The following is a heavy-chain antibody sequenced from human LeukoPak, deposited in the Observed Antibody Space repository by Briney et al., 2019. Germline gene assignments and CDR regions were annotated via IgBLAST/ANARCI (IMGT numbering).Heavy chain of an antibody. Sequence: ASVKASCKASGYTFTSYGISWVRQAPGQGLEWMGWISAYNGNTNYAQKLQGRVTMTTDTSTSTAYMELRSLRSDDTAVYYCARDADSSGWYKEGYWGQGTLVTVSS. D-gene: IGHD6-19*01. CDR3: ARDADSSGWYKEGY. J-gene: IGHJ4*02. CDR2: ISAYNGNT. CDR1: GYTFTSYG. V-gene: IGHV1-18*01.